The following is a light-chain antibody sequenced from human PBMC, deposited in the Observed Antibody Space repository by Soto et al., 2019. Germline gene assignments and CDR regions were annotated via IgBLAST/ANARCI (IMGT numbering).Light chain of an antibody. CDR2: SAS. CDR3: QQGHNWPLT. V-gene: IGKV3-15*01. CDR1: QSISTE. Sequence: EIVMPQSPATLSVSPGERATLSCRASQSISTELAWYQQKPGQPPRLLIYSASTRATGVPARFTGSGSGSEFPLTISGLQSEDFAVYYCQQGHNWPLTFGQGTRLEI. J-gene: IGKJ2*01.